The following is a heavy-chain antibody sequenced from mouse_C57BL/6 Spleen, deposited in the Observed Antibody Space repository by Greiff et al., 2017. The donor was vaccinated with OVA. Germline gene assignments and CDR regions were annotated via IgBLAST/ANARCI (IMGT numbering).Heavy chain of an antibody. D-gene: IGHD4-1*01. CDR2: IYTGDGDT. CDR1: GYAFSSSW. V-gene: IGHV1-82*01. Sequence: QVQLQQSGPELVKPGASVKISCKASGYAFSSSWMNWVKQRPGTGLEWFGWIYTGDGDTNYNGKFKGKATLTADKSTSTAYMQLSSLASEDSAFYFCARRANWYAMDYWGQGTSGTVSS. J-gene: IGHJ4*01. CDR3: ARRANWYAMDY.